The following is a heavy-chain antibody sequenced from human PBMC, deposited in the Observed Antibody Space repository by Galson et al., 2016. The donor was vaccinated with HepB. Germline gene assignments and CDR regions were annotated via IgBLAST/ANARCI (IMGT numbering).Heavy chain of an antibody. D-gene: IGHD4-17*01. Sequence: SLRLSCAASGPAFSSHGMHWVRQAPGKGLEWVALIWFDGSKDYYADSVKGRFTISRDNSNNMLYLQMNNLRVEDTAVYYCARYYGDYRAFDYWGQGTLVGVSS. CDR2: IWFDGSKD. V-gene: IGHV3-33*01. CDR3: ARYYGDYRAFDY. CDR1: GPAFSSHG. J-gene: IGHJ4*02.